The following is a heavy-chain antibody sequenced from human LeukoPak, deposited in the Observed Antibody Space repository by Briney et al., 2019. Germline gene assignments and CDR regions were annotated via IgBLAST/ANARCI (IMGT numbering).Heavy chain of an antibody. CDR1: GGSISSSSYY. D-gene: IGHD3-22*01. CDR2: IYYSGST. V-gene: IGHV4-39*07. CDR3: ARARLMYYYDSSGYSHQLDY. J-gene: IGHJ4*02. Sequence: PSETLSLTCTVSGGSISSSSYYWGWIRQPPGKGLEWIGSIYYSGSTNYNPSLKSRVTISVGTSKNQFSLKLSSVTAADTAVYYCARARLMYYYDSSGYSHQLDYWGQGTLVTVSS.